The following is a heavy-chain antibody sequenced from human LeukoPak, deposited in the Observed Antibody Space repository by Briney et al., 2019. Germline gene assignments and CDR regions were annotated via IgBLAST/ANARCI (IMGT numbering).Heavy chain of an antibody. CDR1: GFTFSSYT. CDR3: ARSNYYYDSSGYHFDY. D-gene: IGHD3-22*01. CDR2: ISTSSIYI. Sequence: GGSLRLSCAASGFTFSSYTMNWVRQAQGRGLGWVSSISTSSIYIYYADSVKGQFTISRDNAKNSLYLQMNSLRAEDTALYYCARSNYYYDSSGYHFDYWGQGTLVTVSS. J-gene: IGHJ4*02. V-gene: IGHV3-21*04.